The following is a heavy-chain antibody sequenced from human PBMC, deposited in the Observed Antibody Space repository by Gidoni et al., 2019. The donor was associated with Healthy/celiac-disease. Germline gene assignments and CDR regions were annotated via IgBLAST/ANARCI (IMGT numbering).Heavy chain of an antibody. D-gene: IGHD6-13*01. V-gene: IGHV4-34*01. J-gene: IGHJ6*02. Sequence: QVQLQQWGAGLLKPSETLSLTCAVYGGSFSGYYWSWIRQPPGKGLEWIGEINPSGSTNYNPSLKSRVTISVDTSKNQFSLKLSSVTAADTAVYYCARDSSSWFHYYYGMDVWGQGTTVTVSS. CDR1: GGSFSGYY. CDR3: ARDSSSWFHYYYGMDV. CDR2: INPSGST.